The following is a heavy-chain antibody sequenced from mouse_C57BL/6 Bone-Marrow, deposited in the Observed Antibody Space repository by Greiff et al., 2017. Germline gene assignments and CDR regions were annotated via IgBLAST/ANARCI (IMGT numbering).Heavy chain of an antibody. J-gene: IGHJ4*01. CDR3: ARYPAKPLYAIDD. V-gene: IGHV7-3*01. D-gene: IGHD1-2*01. CDR2: IRNKANGYTT. CDR1: GFTFTDYY. Sequence: EVKLVESGGGLVQPGGSLSLSCAASGFTFTDYYMSWVRQPPGKALEWLGFIRNKANGYTTEYSASVKGRFTISRDNSQSILYLQMNALRAEDSATYSWARYPAKPLYAIDDWGQGTAVTVSS.